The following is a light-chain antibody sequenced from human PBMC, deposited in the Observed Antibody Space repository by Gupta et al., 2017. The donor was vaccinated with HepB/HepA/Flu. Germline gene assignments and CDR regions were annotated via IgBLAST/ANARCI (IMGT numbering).Light chain of an antibody. Sequence: ELVLTLSPGTLSLSPGQSGTVPCRASQSVNSSYLAGYQQKAGQAPRILIYGASIRATDIPDRFSGSGSGTDFTLTISRLEPEDFAVYYCQQYGSSPRTFGQGTKVEIK. CDR3: QQYGSSPRT. CDR1: QSVNSSY. CDR2: GAS. V-gene: IGKV3-20*01. J-gene: IGKJ1*01.